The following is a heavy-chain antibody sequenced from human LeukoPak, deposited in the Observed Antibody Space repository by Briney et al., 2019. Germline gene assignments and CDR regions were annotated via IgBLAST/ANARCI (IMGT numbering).Heavy chain of an antibody. D-gene: IGHD1-26*01. CDR1: GFTFSGYG. V-gene: IGHV3-30*02. CDR3: VKSQGGYYMDV. Sequence: GGSLRLSCAPSGFTFSGYGMHWVRQAPGKGLDWVAFIRYDGNNQYYADSVKGRFTISRDHSKNTLHLQMNSLRTEDTAVYYCVKSQGGYYMDVWGKGTTVTVSS. J-gene: IGHJ6*03. CDR2: IRYDGNNQ.